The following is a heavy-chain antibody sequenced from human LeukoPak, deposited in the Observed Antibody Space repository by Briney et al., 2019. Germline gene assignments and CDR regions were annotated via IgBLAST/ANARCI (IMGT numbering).Heavy chain of an antibody. D-gene: IGHD5-12*01. CDR1: GYTFTIYD. Sequence: ASVTVSFTSSGYTFTIYDINWVRQATGQGLEWMGWMNPNSGNTGYAQKFQGRVTMTRNTSISTAYMELSSLRSEDTAVYYCARAHSGYDSPLDYWGQGTLVTVSS. J-gene: IGHJ4*02. V-gene: IGHV1-8*01. CDR3: ARAHSGYDSPLDY. CDR2: MNPNSGNT.